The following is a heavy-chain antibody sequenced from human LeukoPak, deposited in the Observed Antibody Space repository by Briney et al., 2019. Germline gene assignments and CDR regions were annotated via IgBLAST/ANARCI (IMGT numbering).Heavy chain of an antibody. J-gene: IGHJ4*02. Sequence: QSGGSLRLSCSASGFTFSNYAMHWVRQAPGKGLEYVSAISSNGGSTYYADSVKGRFTISRDNSKNTLYLQMNSLRAEDTAVYYCARDLGDPYSSSSNYWGQGTLVTVSP. CDR1: GFTFSNYA. D-gene: IGHD6-6*01. CDR3: ARDLGDPYSSSSNY. V-gene: IGHV3-64*04. CDR2: ISSNGGST.